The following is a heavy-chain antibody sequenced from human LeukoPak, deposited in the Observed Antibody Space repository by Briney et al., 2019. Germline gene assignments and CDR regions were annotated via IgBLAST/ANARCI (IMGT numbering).Heavy chain of an antibody. J-gene: IGHJ4*02. CDR3: ARGSGRISIFGVPY. V-gene: IGHV3-48*01. CDR2: ISSGGSSI. CDR1: GFIFSTYN. D-gene: IGHD3-3*01. Sequence: GGSLRLSCATSGFIFSTYNMNWVRQAPGKGLEWVSDISSGGSSINYADSVKGRFTISRDNAKNSLYLQMNNLRAEDTAVYFCARGSGRISIFGVPYWGQGTLVTVSS.